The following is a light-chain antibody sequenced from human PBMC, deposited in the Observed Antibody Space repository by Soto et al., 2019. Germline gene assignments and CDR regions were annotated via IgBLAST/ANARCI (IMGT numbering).Light chain of an antibody. CDR2: DVS. CDR3: SSYTRSSTLGV. V-gene: IGLV2-14*01. Sequence: QSVLTQPASVSGSPGQSITISCTGTSSDVGGYNYVSWYHQHPGKAPKLMIYDVSNRPSGVSNRFSGSKSGNTASLTISGLQAEDYAHYFCSSYTRSSTLGVFGTRTKLTVL. J-gene: IGLJ1*01. CDR1: SSDVGGYNY.